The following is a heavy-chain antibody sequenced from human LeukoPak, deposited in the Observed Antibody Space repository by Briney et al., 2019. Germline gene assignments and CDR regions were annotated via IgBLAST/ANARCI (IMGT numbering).Heavy chain of an antibody. CDR3: ASGRFSDGFDP. V-gene: IGHV1-2*06. CDR1: GYTFSGYY. J-gene: IGHJ5*02. Sequence: ASVKVSCKASGYTFSGYYMHWVRQAPGHGLEWMGRINPNSGGTNYAQKFQGSVPVTRDWSISTADMELRRLRSDDTAVYYCASGRFSDGFDPWGQGTLVTVSS. CDR2: INPNSGGT. D-gene: IGHD3-3*01.